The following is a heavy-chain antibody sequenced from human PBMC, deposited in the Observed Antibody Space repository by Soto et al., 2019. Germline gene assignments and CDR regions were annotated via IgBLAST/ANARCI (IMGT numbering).Heavy chain of an antibody. Sequence: QVQLVESGGGVVQPGRSLRLSCAASGFTFSSYAMHWVRQAPSKGLEWVAVISYDGSNKYYADSVKGRFTISRDNSKNTLYLQMNSLRAEDTAVYYCARDWGFDYWGQGTLVTVSS. D-gene: IGHD3-16*01. V-gene: IGHV3-30-3*01. J-gene: IGHJ4*02. CDR3: ARDWGFDY. CDR1: GFTFSSYA. CDR2: ISYDGSNK.